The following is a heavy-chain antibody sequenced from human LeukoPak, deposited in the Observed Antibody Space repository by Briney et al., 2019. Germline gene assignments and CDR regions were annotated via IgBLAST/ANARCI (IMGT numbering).Heavy chain of an antibody. Sequence: TSETLSLTCAVYGGSFSGYYWSWIRQPPGKGLEWIGEINHSGSTNYNPSLKGRVTTSVDTSKNQFSLKLSSVTAADTAVYYCARAAAALDAFDIWGQGTMVTVSS. D-gene: IGHD2-2*01. CDR1: GGSFSGYY. J-gene: IGHJ3*02. CDR3: ARAAAALDAFDI. V-gene: IGHV4-34*01. CDR2: INHSGST.